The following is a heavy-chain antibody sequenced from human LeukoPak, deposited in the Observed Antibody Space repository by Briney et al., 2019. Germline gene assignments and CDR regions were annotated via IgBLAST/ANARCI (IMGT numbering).Heavy chain of an antibody. CDR3: SKDTSYSGYGGAFDY. Sequence: GFAVTLSCAASGFTFSSYVLHGLGQAPAKGLAWVAVISYDGSNKYYADSLQGRFTISRDNSKKPLYLQIKIRSGYGTGVFYCSKDTSYSGYGGAFDYWGQGTLVTVSS. V-gene: IGHV3-30*18. CDR1: GFTFSSYV. J-gene: IGHJ4*02. CDR2: ISYDGSNK. D-gene: IGHD5-12*01.